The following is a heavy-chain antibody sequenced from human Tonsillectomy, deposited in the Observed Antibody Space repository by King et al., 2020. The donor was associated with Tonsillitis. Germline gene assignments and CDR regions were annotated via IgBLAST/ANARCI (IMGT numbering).Heavy chain of an antibody. CDR1: GYTFTSYG. V-gene: IGHV1-18*01. D-gene: IGHD3-3*01. CDR2: ISAYNGNT. J-gene: IGHJ3*02. Sequence: QLVQSGAEVKKPGASVKVSCKASGYTFTSYGISWGRQAPGQGLEWMGWISAYNGNTNYAQKLQGRVTMTTDTSTRTAYMELRSLRSDDTAVYYCARDQPDYDFWSGYYTGAFDIWGQGTMVTVSS. CDR3: ARDQPDYDFWSGYYTGAFDI.